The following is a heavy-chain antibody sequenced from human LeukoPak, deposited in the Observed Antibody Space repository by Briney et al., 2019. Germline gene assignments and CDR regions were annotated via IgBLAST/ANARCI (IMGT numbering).Heavy chain of an antibody. J-gene: IGHJ5*02. CDR3: ATDLLVGSRFDP. CDR1: GYTLTELS. CDR2: FDPEDGET. D-gene: IGHD1-26*01. V-gene: IGHV1-24*01. Sequence: GASVKVSCKVSGYTLTELSMHWVRQAPGKGGEGMGGFDPEDGETIYAQKFQGRVTMSEATSTDTAYMELSSLRSEDTAVYYCATDLLVGSRFDPWGQGTLVTVSS.